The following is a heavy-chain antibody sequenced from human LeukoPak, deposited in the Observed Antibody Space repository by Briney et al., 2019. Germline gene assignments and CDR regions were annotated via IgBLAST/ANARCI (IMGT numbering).Heavy chain of an antibody. J-gene: IGHJ5*02. D-gene: IGHD6-6*01. CDR1: GYTFTGYY. CDR2: INPNSGGT. Sequence: ASVKVSRKASGYTFTGYYMHWVRQAPGQGLEWMGWINPNSGGTNYAQKFQGRVTMTRDTSISTAYMELSRLRSDDTAVYYCARDPVSIAARFEWFDPWGQGTLVTVSS. CDR3: ARDPVSIAARFEWFDP. V-gene: IGHV1-2*02.